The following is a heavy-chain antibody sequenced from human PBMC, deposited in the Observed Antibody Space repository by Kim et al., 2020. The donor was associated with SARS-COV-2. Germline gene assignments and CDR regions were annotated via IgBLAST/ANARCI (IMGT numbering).Heavy chain of an antibody. CDR2: INHSGST. V-gene: IGHV4-34*01. J-gene: IGHJ6*03. CDR3: ARGTRQWLVRGPYYYYMDV. Sequence: SETLSLTCAVYGGSFSGYYWSWIHQPPGKGLEWIGEINHSGSTNYNPSLKSRVTISVDTSKNQFSLKLSSVTAADTAVYYCARGTRQWLVRGPYYYYMDVWGKGTTVTVSS. D-gene: IGHD6-19*01. CDR1: GGSFSGYY.